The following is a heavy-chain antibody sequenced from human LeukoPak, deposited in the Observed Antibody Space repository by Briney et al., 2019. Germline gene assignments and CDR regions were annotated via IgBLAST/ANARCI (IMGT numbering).Heavy chain of an antibody. CDR3: ARVISSRYYYFDY. J-gene: IGHJ4*02. CDR1: GGSISSGGYY. V-gene: IGHV4-31*03. CDR2: IYYSGST. D-gene: IGHD3-10*01. Sequence: PSETLSLTRTVSGGSISSGGYYWSWIRQHPGKGLEWIGYIYYSGSTYYNPSLKSRVTISVDRSKNQFSLKLSSVTAADTAVYYCARVISSRYYYFDYWGQGTLVTVSS.